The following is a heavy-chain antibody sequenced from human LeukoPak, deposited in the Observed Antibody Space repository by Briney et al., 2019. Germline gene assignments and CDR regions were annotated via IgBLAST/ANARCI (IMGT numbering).Heavy chain of an antibody. D-gene: IGHD3-10*01. CDR3: ARDFDLDGSGSRYYSGMDV. V-gene: IGHV3-21*01. J-gene: IGHJ6*02. CDR2: VSSSSSYI. CDR1: GFMFSTSS. Sequence: GGSLRLSCAASGFMFSTSSMNWVRQAPGKGLEWVSSVSSSSSYIYYADPVKGRFTISRDNAKNSLYLHMNSRRAEDTAVYYCARDFDLDGSGSRYYSGMDVWGQGTTVTVSS.